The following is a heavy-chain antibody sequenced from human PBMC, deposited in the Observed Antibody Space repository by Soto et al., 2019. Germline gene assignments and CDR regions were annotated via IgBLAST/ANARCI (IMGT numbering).Heavy chain of an antibody. V-gene: IGHV1-2*02. CDR1: GYTCTGYY. CDR3: AYLLIWSSSGVGGSDY. CDR2: INPNSGGT. J-gene: IGHJ4*02. Sequence: QVQLVQSGAEVKKPGASVKVSCKASGYTCTGYYMHWVRQAPGQGLEWMGWINPNSGGTNYAQKFQGRVTMTRDTSISTAYMELSRLRSDDTAVYYCAYLLIWSSSGVGGSDYWGQGTLVTVSS. D-gene: IGHD6-6*01.